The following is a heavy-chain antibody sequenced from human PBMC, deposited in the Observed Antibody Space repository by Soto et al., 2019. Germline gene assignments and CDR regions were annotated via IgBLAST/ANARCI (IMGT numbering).Heavy chain of an antibody. J-gene: IGHJ4*02. CDR3: ARVKMLVVQGDFDF. V-gene: IGHV3-33*01. Sequence: GGSLRLSCAASGFTFSSYGMHWVRQAPGKGLEWVAVIWYDGSNKYYADSVKGRFTISRDNSKNTLYLQWSSLKASDTAMYYCARVKMLVVQGDFDFWGQGTLVTVSS. CDR1: GFTFSSYG. D-gene: IGHD3-22*01. CDR2: IWYDGSNK.